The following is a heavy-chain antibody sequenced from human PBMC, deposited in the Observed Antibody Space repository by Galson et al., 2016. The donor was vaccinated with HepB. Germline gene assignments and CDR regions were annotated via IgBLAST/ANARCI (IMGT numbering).Heavy chain of an antibody. CDR2: IYHTGST. J-gene: IGHJ5*02. Sequence: ETLSLTCAVSGDSIRSSGWWSWVRQPPGKGLEWIGEIYHTGSTNYNPSLKSRVTISVDKSKNQFSLKMTSVTAADTAVYYCARVRVGAMWGGADWFDPWGQGTLVTVSS. CDR3: ARVRVGAMWGGADWFDP. V-gene: IGHV4-4*02. CDR1: GDSIRSSGW. D-gene: IGHD1-26*01.